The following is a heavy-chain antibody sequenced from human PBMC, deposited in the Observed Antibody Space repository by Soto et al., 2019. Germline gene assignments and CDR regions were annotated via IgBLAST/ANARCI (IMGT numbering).Heavy chain of an antibody. CDR2: INPSGGST. CDR1: GYTFTSYY. Sequence: ASVKVSCKASGYTFTSYYMHWVRQAPGQGLEWMGIINPSGGSTSYAQKFQGRVTMTRDTSTSTVYMELSSLRSEDTAVYYCARVCHDSSGYYNAFDYWGQGTLVTVSS. CDR3: ARVCHDSSGYYNAFDY. D-gene: IGHD3-22*01. J-gene: IGHJ4*02. V-gene: IGHV1-46*01.